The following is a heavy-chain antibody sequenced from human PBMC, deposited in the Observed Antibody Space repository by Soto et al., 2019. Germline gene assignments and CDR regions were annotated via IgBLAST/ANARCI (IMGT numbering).Heavy chain of an antibody. D-gene: IGHD2-21*02. J-gene: IGHJ4*02. CDR1: GFTFSTYG. V-gene: IGHV3-48*02. Sequence: EVQLVESGGGLVQRGGSLRPSFAAPGFTFSTYGMNGLRQVPGMGLAWVSYIIISSNTIYYPDSVKGRFTISRDNAENTLYLQMNSLRDEDTAVYYCARDRRLAYCGGGCYSGFVVDYWGQGTLVTVSS. CDR3: ARDRRLAYCGGGCYSGFVVDY. CDR2: IIISSNTI.